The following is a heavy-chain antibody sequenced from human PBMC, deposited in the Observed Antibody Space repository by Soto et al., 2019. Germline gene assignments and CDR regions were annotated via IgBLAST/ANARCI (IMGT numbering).Heavy chain of an antibody. CDR3: VRDRALDSSGHWFDT. D-gene: IGHD6-19*01. CDR2: IYHIGSP. CDR1: GRSVSSGGYY. Sequence: PSETLSLTCTVSGRSVSSGGYYWTWIRQHPGRGLEWSGYIYHIGSPYYNPSLESRVTISLDTSKNQFSLNLTSVTAADTAIYYCVRDRALDSSGHWFDTWGQGTLVTVS. J-gene: IGHJ5*02. V-gene: IGHV4-31*03.